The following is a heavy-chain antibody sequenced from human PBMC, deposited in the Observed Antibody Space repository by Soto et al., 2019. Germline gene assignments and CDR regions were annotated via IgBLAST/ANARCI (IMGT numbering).Heavy chain of an antibody. V-gene: IGHV4-59*01. CDR2: IHFSGDT. D-gene: IGHD3-10*01. Sequence: SDTLSLTCTVSGGSISSYYWSWVRQPPAKGLEWIGFIHFSGDTKYNHTRRRRVTISLGTSQNQHSLKLTSVAAAETAVYYCARESAGSGRNNRLDPWGEG. CDR1: GGSISSYY. J-gene: IGHJ5*02. CDR3: ARESAGSGRNNRLDP.